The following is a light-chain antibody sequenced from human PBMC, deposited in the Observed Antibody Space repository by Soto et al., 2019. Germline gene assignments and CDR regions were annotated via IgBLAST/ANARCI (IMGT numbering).Light chain of an antibody. CDR1: QDISSW. CDR2: AAS. V-gene: IGKV1D-12*01. CDR3: QQASSFPPG. Sequence: GDRVTITCRASQDISSWLAWYQQNPGKAPKLLIYAASTLQSGVPSRFSGSGSGTDFTLTISSLQPEDFATYYCQQASSFPPGFGPGTKVDIK. J-gene: IGKJ3*01.